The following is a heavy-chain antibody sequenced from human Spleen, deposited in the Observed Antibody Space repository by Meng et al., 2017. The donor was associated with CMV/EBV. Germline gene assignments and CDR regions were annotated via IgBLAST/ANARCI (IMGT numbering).Heavy chain of an antibody. CDR3: AKDICSSTSCYREDAFDI. CDR2: IKQDGSEK. D-gene: IGHD2-2*02. Sequence: GESLKISCAASGFTFSSYWMSWVRQAPGKGLEWVANIKQDGSEKYYVDSVKGRFTISRDNAKNSLYLQMNSLRAEDTALYYCAKDICSSTSCYREDAFDIWGQGTMVTVSS. V-gene: IGHV3-7*03. CDR1: GFTFSSYW. J-gene: IGHJ3*02.